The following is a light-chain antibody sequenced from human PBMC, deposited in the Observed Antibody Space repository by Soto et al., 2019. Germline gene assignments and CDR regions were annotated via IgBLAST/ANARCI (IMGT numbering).Light chain of an antibody. V-gene: IGKV1-5*03. CDR1: QTISSW. Sequence: DIQMTQSPSTLSVSVGDRVTITCRAGQTISSWLAWYQQKPGKAPKLLSYKASTLKSGVPSRFIGSGSGTEFTLTISSLQPDDFATYYCKHYNSSSEEFGQGTKVDIK. CDR3: KHYNSSSEE. J-gene: IGKJ1*01. CDR2: KAS.